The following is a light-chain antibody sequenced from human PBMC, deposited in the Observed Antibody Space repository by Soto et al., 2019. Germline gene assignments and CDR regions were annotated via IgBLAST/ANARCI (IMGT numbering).Light chain of an antibody. V-gene: IGLV2-23*02. J-gene: IGLJ2*01. CDR1: SSDVGRYNL. CDR2: EVT. Sequence: QSVLTQPASVSGSPGQSITISCTGTSSDVGRYNLVSWYQQYPGKAPKLMIYEVTQRPSGVSERFSGSKSGNTASLPISGLQAEDEADYYCCSYAGGLIFGGGTKLTVL. CDR3: CSYAGGLI.